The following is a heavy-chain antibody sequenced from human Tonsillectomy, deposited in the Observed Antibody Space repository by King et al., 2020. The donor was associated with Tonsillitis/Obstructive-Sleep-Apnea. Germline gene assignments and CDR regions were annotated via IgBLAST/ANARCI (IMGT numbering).Heavy chain of an antibody. J-gene: IGHJ6*02. CDR2: ISSSSSYI. Sequence: VQLVESGGGLVKPGGSLRLSCAASGITFSSFGMNWVRQAPGKGLEWVSYISSSSSYIYYADSVKGRFTISRDNAKNSLYLQMNSLRAEDTAVYYCARDYYYDSSGYYSYYYGMDVWGQGTTVTVSS. CDR1: GITFSSFG. D-gene: IGHD3-22*01. CDR3: ARDYYYDSSGYYSYYYGMDV. V-gene: IGHV3-21*01.